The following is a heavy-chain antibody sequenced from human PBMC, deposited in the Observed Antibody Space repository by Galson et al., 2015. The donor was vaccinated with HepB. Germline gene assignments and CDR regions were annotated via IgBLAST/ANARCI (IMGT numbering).Heavy chain of an antibody. Sequence: ETLSLTCAVYGGSFSGHYWSWIRQPPGKGLEWIGEINHSGSTNYNPSLKSRVTISVDTSKNQFSLKLSSVTAADTTVYYCARGRGLVTSYYFDYWGQGTLVTVSS. CDR1: GGSFSGHY. J-gene: IGHJ4*02. CDR3: ARGRGLVTSYYFDY. V-gene: IGHV4-34*01. CDR2: INHSGST. D-gene: IGHD3/OR15-3a*01.